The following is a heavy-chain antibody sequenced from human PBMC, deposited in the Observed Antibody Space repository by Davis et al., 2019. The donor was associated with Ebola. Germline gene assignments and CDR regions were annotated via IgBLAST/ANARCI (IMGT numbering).Heavy chain of an antibody. V-gene: IGHV3-48*01. CDR2: ISSSSSTI. Sequence: GESLKISCAASGFTFSTYNMNWVRQAPGKGLEWVSYISSSSSTIYYADSVKGRFTISRDNAENSLYLQMNSLRAEDTAVYYCARGYSYGDYWGQGTLVTVSS. J-gene: IGHJ4*02. D-gene: IGHD5-18*01. CDR3: ARGYSYGDY. CDR1: GFTFSTYN.